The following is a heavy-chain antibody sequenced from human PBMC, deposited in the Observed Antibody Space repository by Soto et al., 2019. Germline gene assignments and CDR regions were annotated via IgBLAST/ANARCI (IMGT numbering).Heavy chain of an antibody. J-gene: IGHJ6*02. D-gene: IGHD1-26*01. CDR2: IDPADSST. Sequence: RGESLKISCQGSGYSFTTYWISWVRQMPGKGLEWMGKIDPADSSTNYSPSFRGHITISVDRSINTAHLQFSSLKAADTAVYYCARLEKWYYNYYGLDVWGQGTMVTVSS. V-gene: IGHV5-10-1*01. CDR3: ARLEKWYYNYYGLDV. CDR1: GYSFTTYW.